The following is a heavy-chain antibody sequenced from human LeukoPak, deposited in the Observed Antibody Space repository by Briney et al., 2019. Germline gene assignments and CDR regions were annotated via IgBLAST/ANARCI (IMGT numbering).Heavy chain of an antibody. Sequence: GGSLRLSCAASGFPVNNNYMNWVRQAPGKGLEWVSVLYSDGTTSYADSVKGRFTISRDNSKNTVYLQMSYLRVEDTALYYCTREGINVWSENCPAWENYWGQGTLVTVSS. CDR2: LYSDGTT. D-gene: IGHD3-3*01. V-gene: IGHV3-66*01. J-gene: IGHJ4*02. CDR1: GFPVNNNY. CDR3: TREGINVWSENCPAWENY.